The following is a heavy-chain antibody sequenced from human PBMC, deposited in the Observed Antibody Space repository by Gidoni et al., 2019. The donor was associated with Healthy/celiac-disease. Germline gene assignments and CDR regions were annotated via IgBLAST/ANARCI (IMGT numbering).Heavy chain of an antibody. J-gene: IGHJ6*02. Sequence: QVQLQQWGAGLLKPSETLSLTCAVYGGSFSGYYWSWIRQPPGKGLEWIGEINHSGSTNYNPSLKSRVTISVDTSKNQFSLKLSSVTAADTAVYYCARGIVVVPAALDVWGQGTTVTVSS. V-gene: IGHV4-34*01. CDR2: INHSGST. CDR1: GGSFSGYY. D-gene: IGHD2-2*01. CDR3: ARGIVVVPAALDV.